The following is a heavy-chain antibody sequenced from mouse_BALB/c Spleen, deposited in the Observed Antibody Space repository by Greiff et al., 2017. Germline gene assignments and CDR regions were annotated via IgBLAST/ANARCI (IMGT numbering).Heavy chain of an antibody. CDR1: GFTFSSYG. CDR2: ISSGGSYT. Sequence: EVQRVESGGDLVKPGGSLKPSCAASGFTFSSYGMSWVRQTPDKRLEWVATISSGGSYTYYPDSVKGRFTISRDNAKNTLYLQMSSLKSEDTAMYYCARHWVYDGYPAWFAYWGQGTLVTVSA. V-gene: IGHV5-6*01. CDR3: ARHWVYDGYPAWFAY. J-gene: IGHJ3*01. D-gene: IGHD2-3*01.